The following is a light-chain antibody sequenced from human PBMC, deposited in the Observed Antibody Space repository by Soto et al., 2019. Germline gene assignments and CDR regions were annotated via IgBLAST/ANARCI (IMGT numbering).Light chain of an antibody. V-gene: IGKV1-13*02. CDR1: QGIDTA. Sequence: AIQLTQSPSSLSASVGDTVTITCRAGQGIDTALAWYQHKSGKAPKFLIYDASSLESGVPSRFSGSGSGTDFNLTISSLQAEDFATYYCQQFKSYPLTFGGGTKVDIK. J-gene: IGKJ4*01. CDR2: DAS. CDR3: QQFKSYPLT.